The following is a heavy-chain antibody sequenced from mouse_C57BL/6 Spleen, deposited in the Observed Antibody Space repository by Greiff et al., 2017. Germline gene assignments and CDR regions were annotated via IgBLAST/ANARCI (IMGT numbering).Heavy chain of an antibody. CDR2: INPNTGGT. V-gene: IGHV1-26*01. D-gene: IGHD2-5*01. Sequence: EVQLQQSGPELVKPGASVKISCTASGYTFTDYYMNWVKQSPGKSLEWIGDINPNTGGTSYNQKFTGKATLTVDKSSSTAYMELRSLTSEDTAVEYCAGKGGSNYDWYFDVWGTGTTVTVSA. CDR1: GYTFTDYY. CDR3: AGKGGSNYDWYFDV. J-gene: IGHJ1*03.